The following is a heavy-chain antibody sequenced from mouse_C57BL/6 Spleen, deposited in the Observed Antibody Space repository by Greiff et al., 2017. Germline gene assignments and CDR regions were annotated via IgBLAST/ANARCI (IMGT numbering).Heavy chain of an antibody. CDR3: ARDLGYGNLYYFDY. V-gene: IGHV5-4*01. CDR2: ISDGGSYT. CDR1: GFTFSSYA. J-gene: IGHJ2*01. Sequence: EVKVVESGGGLVKPGGSLKLSCAASGFTFSSYAMSWVRQTPEKRLEWVATISDGGSYTYYPDNVKGRFTISRDNAKNNLYLQMSHLKSEDTAMYYCARDLGYGNLYYFDYWGQGTTLTVSS. D-gene: IGHD2-10*02.